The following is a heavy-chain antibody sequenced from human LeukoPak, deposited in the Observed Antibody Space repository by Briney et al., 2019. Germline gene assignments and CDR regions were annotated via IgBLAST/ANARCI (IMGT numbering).Heavy chain of an antibody. CDR2: ISYDGSNK. V-gene: IGHV3-30*01. CDR3: ARVYCSSTSCYTGGLYYYYYMDV. Sequence: GGSVRLSCAASGFTFSSYAMHWVRQAPGKGLEWVAVISYDGSNKYYADSVKCRFTISRDHSKNTLYLQMNSLRAEDTAVYYCARVYCSSTSCYTGGLYYYYYMDVWGKGTTVTVSS. CDR1: GFTFSSYA. J-gene: IGHJ6*03. D-gene: IGHD2-2*02.